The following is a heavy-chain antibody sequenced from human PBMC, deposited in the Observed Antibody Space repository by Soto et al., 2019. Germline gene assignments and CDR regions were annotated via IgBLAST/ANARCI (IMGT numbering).Heavy chain of an antibody. V-gene: IGHV1-2*04. J-gene: IGHJ2*01. CDR1: GYTFTGYY. Sequence: ASVKVSCKASGYTFTGYYMHWVRQAPGQGLEWMGWINPNSGGTNYAQKFQGWVTMTRDTSISTAYMELSRLRSDDTAVYYCARSRRPYDSSGYGNGYFNLWGRGTLVSVSS. D-gene: IGHD3-22*01. CDR2: INPNSGGT. CDR3: ARSRRPYDSSGYGNGYFNL.